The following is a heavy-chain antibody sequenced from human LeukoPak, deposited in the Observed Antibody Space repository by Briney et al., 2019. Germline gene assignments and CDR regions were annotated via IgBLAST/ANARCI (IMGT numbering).Heavy chain of an antibody. CDR2: ISYDGSNK. J-gene: IGHJ6*02. V-gene: IGHV3-30*03. CDR1: GFTFSSYG. Sequence: GGSLRLSCAASGFTFSSYGMHWVRQAPGKGLEWVAVISYDGSNKYYADSVKGRFTISRDNSKNTLYLQMNSLRAEDTAVYYCAIGDSSSWYTPFVYYYGMDVWGQGTTVTVSS. CDR3: AIGDSSSWYTPFVYYYGMDV. D-gene: IGHD6-13*01.